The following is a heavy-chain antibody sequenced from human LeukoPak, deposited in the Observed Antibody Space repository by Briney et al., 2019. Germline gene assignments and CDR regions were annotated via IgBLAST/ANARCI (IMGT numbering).Heavy chain of an antibody. CDR2: IWYDGSNK. CDR3: AKGGATVLTGLDY. D-gene: IGHD2/OR15-2a*01. V-gene: IGHV3-33*06. Sequence: GGSLRLSCAASGFTFSSYGMHWVRQAPGKGLEWVAVIWYDGSNKYYADSVKGRFTISRDNSKNTLYLQMNSLRAEDTAVYYCAKGGATVLTGLDYWGQGILVTVSS. CDR1: GFTFSSYG. J-gene: IGHJ4*02.